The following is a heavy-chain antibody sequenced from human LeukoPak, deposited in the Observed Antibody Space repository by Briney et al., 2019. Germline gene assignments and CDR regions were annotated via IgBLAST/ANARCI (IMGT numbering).Heavy chain of an antibody. J-gene: IGHJ6*03. CDR1: GGSISSYY. CDR3: ARGDYDYYYYMDV. CDR2: IYTSGST. Sequence: SETLSLTCTVSGGSISSYYWSWIRQPPGKGLEWIGRIYTSGSTNYNPSLKSRVTISVDTSKNQFSLKLSSVTAADTAVYYCARGDYDYYYYMDVWGKGTTVTVSS. V-gene: IGHV4-4*08.